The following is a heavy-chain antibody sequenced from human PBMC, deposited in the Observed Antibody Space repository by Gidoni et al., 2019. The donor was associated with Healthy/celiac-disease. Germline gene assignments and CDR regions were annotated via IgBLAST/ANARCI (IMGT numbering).Heavy chain of an antibody. Sequence: QVQLVQSGAEVKKPGASVKVSCKASGYTFTGYYMHWVRQAPGQGLEWMGWINPNSGGTNYAQKFQGRVTMTRDTSISTAYMELSRLRSDDTAVYYCARGLGYYYDSSGYYYYYWGQGTLVTVSS. CDR3: ARGLGYYYDSSGYYYYY. J-gene: IGHJ4*02. V-gene: IGHV1-2*02. D-gene: IGHD3-22*01. CDR1: GYTFTGYY. CDR2: INPNSGGT.